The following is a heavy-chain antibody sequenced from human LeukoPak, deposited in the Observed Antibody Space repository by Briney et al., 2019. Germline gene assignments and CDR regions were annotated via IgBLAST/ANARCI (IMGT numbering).Heavy chain of an antibody. J-gene: IGHJ6*03. D-gene: IGHD1-14*01. CDR2: IHYSGST. CDR3: ARASITYYYYYYMGV. V-gene: IGHV4-59*01. Sequence: PSETLSLTCTVSGGSITNYYWTWIRQPPGKGLEWIGYIHYSGSTNYNPSLKSRVTISVDTSKNQFSLKLSSVTAADTAVYYCARASITYYYYYYMGVWGKGTTVTVSS. CDR1: GGSITNYY.